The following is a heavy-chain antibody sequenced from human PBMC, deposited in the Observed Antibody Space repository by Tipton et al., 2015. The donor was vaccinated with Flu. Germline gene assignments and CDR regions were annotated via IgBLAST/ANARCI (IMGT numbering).Heavy chain of an antibody. V-gene: IGHV4-61*02. CDR3: ARDGDSICSSGRCFDY. Sequence: TLSLTCIVSGDSIRNDKDHWSWIRRPAGKGLEWIGRISGSGSGGTNYNPSLRSRVTMSRDTSKNEFSLKLTSVTAADTAVYYCARDGDSICSSGRCFDYWGRGIVVTVSS. D-gene: IGHD2-15*01. J-gene: IGHJ4*02. CDR1: GDSIRNDKDH. CDR2: ISGSGSGGT.